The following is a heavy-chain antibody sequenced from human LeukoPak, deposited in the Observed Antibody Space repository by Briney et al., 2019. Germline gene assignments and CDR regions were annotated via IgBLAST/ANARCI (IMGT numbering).Heavy chain of an antibody. J-gene: IGHJ4*02. V-gene: IGHV3-23*01. CDR2: ISGNGGST. CDR3: ARGPDY. Sequence: GGSLRLSCAASGFTFNNYAMTWVRQAPGKGLEWVSGISGNGGSTYYADSVKGRFTISRDNAKNSLYLQMNSLRAEDTAVYYCARGPDYWGQGTLVTVSS. CDR1: GFTFNNYA.